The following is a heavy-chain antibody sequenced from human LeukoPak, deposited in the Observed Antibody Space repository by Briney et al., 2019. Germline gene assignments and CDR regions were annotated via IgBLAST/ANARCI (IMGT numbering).Heavy chain of an antibody. Sequence: QPGGSLRLSCAASGFTFSSYWMHWVRQAPGKGLVWVSRINSDGRSKIYADSVKGRFTISRDNAKNSLYLQMNSLRAEDTAVYYCARDLTPRTLIVVVPAAINWFDPWGQGTLVTVSS. V-gene: IGHV3-74*01. D-gene: IGHD2-2*01. J-gene: IGHJ5*02. CDR3: ARDLTPRTLIVVVPAAINWFDP. CDR2: INSDGRSK. CDR1: GFTFSSYW.